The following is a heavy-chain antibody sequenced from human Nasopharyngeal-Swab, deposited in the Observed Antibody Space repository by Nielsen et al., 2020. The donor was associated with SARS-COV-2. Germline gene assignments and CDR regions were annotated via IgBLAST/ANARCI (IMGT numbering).Heavy chain of an antibody. CDR2: IYPGDSDT. D-gene: IGHD3-10*01. J-gene: IGHJ4*02. V-gene: IGHV5-51*01. Sequence: GGSLRLSCKGSGYSFTSYWIGWVRQMPGKGLEWMGIIYPGDSDTRYSPSFQGQVTISADKSISTAYLQWSSLKASGTAMYYCAIAVRGVNQFDYWGQGTLVTVSS. CDR1: GYSFTSYW. CDR3: AIAVRGVNQFDY.